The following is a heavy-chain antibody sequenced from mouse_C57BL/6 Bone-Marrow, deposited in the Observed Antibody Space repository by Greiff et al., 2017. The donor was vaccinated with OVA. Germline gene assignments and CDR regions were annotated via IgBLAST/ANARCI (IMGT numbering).Heavy chain of an antibody. Sequence: VHVKQSGPVLVKPGASVKMSCKASGYTFTDYYMNWVKQSHGKSLEWIGVINPYNGGTSYNQKFKGKATLTVDKSSSTAYMELNSLTSEDSAVYYCAKPPPYFDYWGQGTTLTVSS. V-gene: IGHV1-19*01. CDR3: AKPPPYFDY. CDR2: INPYNGGT. CDR1: GYTFTDYY. J-gene: IGHJ2*01.